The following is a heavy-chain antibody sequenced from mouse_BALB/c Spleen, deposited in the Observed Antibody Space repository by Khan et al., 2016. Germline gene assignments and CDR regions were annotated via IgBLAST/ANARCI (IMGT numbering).Heavy chain of an antibody. CDR1: GYSITSGYS. D-gene: IGHD2-4*01. J-gene: IGHJ3*01. CDR2: INYSGST. V-gene: IGHV3-1*02. CDR3: ASEAITTRFAY. Sequence: EVQLEESGPDLVKPSQSLSLTCTVTGYSITSGYSWHWIRQFPGNKLEWMGYINYSGSTNYNPSLKSRISITRETSKNQFFLQLNSVNTEDTATXYCASEAITTRFAYWGQGTLVTVSA.